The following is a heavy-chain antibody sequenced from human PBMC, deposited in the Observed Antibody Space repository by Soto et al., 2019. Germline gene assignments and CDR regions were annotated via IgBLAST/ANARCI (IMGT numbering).Heavy chain of an antibody. CDR2: LTRDGTS. J-gene: IGHJ4*02. Sequence: EVHLLESGGGLVQPGGSLRLSCAASGFTFSDYSMSWVRQTPERGLEWVSSLTRDGTSYYADSVQGRFTVSRDNSKNTVSLQMHSLRAEDTALYYCTKRATTIPTPGNYFDLWGQGTLVTVSS. CDR3: TKRATTIPTPGNYFDL. V-gene: IGHV3-23*01. CDR1: GFTFSDYS. D-gene: IGHD1-1*01.